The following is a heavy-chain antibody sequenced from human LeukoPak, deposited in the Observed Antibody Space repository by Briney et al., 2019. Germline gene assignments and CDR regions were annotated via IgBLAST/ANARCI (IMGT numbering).Heavy chain of an antibody. Sequence: PSETLSLTCTVSGXSISSYYWSWIRQPPGKGLEWIAYIYYSGSTNYNPSLKSRVTISVDTSKNQFSLKLSSVTAADTAVYYCANYYYDSSGYYYFDYWGQGTLVTVSS. CDR3: ANYYYDSSGYYYFDY. V-gene: IGHV4-59*01. CDR1: GXSISSYY. D-gene: IGHD3-22*01. CDR2: IYYSGST. J-gene: IGHJ4*02.